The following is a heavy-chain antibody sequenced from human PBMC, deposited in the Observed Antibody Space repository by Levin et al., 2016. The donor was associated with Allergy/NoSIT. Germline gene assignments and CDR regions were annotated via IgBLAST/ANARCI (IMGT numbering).Heavy chain of an antibody. J-gene: IGHJ6*02. D-gene: IGHD3-3*01. CDR3: ARGRNDYWSVYYCCGMDV. CDR2: INHSGST. V-gene: IGHV4-34*01. Sequence: SETLSLTCAVYGGSFSGYYWSWIRQPPGKGLEWIGEINHSGSTNYNPSLKSRVTISVDTSKNQFSLKLSSVTAADTAVYYCARGRNDYWSVYYCCGMDVWGQGTTVTVSS. CDR1: GGSFSGYY.